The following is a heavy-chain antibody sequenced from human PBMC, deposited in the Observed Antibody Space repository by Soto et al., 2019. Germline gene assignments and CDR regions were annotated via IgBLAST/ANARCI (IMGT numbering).Heavy chain of an antibody. V-gene: IGHV3-23*01. D-gene: IGHD2-15*01. Sequence: EVQLLESGGGLVQPEGSLRLSCAASGFTFTSYAMGWVRQAPGKGLEWVSVISSGGSTYYADSVRGRFTISRDNSKDTLSLQMISLRAEDTAVYYCAKLRGAGGHFDYWGQGALVTVSS. CDR2: ISSGGST. CDR3: AKLRGAGGHFDY. J-gene: IGHJ4*02. CDR1: GFTFTSYA.